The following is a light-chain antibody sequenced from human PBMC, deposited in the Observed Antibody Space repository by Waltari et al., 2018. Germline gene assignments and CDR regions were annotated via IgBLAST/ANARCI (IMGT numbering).Light chain of an antibody. CDR2: DVI. Sequence: QSALTQPASVSGSPGQSITISCTGTSSDIGGYNYVSWYQQHPGKAPKVMIYDVIKRPSVFSNLFSGSKSGNTASLTISGLQADDEADYYCTSYESGGTWVFGGGTKVTV. CDR3: TSYESGGTWV. J-gene: IGLJ3*02. V-gene: IGLV2-14*03. CDR1: SSDIGGYNY.